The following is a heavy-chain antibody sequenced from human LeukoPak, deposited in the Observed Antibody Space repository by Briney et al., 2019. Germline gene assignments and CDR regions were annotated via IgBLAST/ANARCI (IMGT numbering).Heavy chain of an antibody. CDR2: ISYDGSNK. Sequence: GGSLRLSCAASGFTFSSFGMHWVRQAPGKGLEWVAVISYDGSNKYYADSVKGRFTISRDSSKNTLYLQMNSLRAEDTAVYYCAPGTYYDSSLGYWGQGTLVTVSS. CDR3: APGTYYDSSLGY. CDR1: GFTFSSFG. V-gene: IGHV3-30*03. J-gene: IGHJ4*02. D-gene: IGHD3-22*01.